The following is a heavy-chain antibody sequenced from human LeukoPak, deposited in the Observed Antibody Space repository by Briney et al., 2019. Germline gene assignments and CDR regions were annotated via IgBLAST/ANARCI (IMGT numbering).Heavy chain of an antibody. CDR3: AKEDNWVGSYNDYYMDV. CDR1: GVNFGSYG. D-gene: IGHD3-10*01. CDR2: IWYDGSSE. Sequence: GRTLRLSCAASGVNFGSYGMHWVRQAPGKGLEWVAVIWYDGSSEQYADSGKGRFTIYRDNSRDTLYLQMNSLRAEDTAIYYCAKEDNWVGSYNDYYMDVWGKGTSVTVSS. V-gene: IGHV3-33*06. J-gene: IGHJ6*03.